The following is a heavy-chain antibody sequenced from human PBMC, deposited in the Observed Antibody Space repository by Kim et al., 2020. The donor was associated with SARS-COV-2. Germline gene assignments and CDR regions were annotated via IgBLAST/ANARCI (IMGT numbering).Heavy chain of an antibody. CDR3: ARGGVFQDHDY. J-gene: IGHJ4*02. V-gene: IGHV4-34*01. CDR2: INHSGST. CDR1: GGSFSGYY. D-gene: IGHD3-16*01. Sequence: SETLSLTCAVYGGSFSGYYWSWIRQPPGKGLEWNGEINHSGSTNYNPSLKSRVTISVDTSKNQFSLKLSSVTAEDTAVYYWARGGVFQDHDYWGQGTPVTVSS.